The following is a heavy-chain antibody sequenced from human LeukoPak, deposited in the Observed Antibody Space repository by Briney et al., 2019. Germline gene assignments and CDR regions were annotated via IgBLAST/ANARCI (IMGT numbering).Heavy chain of an antibody. CDR2: ISSTGSTI. D-gene: IGHD6-6*01. CDR1: GFTFSSYS. J-gene: IGHJ4*02. Sequence: GGSLRLSCAASGFTFSSYSMNWVRQAPGKGLEWVSYISSTGSTIYYADSVRDRFTISRDNAKNSLYLQMNSLRAEDTAVYYCARGSYSSLNYFDYWGQGTLVTVSS. CDR3: ARGSYSSLNYFDY. V-gene: IGHV3-48*01.